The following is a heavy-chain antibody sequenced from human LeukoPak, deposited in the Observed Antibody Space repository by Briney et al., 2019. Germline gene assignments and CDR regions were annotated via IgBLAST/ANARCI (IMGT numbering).Heavy chain of an antibody. D-gene: IGHD6-13*01. J-gene: IGHJ4*02. V-gene: IGHV4-59*08. CDR3: ARDVGIAAAVSDY. Sequence: SETLSLTCTGSGGSISSYYWSWIRQPPGKGLEWIGYIYYSGSTNYNPSLKSRVTISVDTSKNQFSLKLSSVTAADTAVYYCARDVGIAAAVSDYWGQGTLVTVSS. CDR1: GGSISSYY. CDR2: IYYSGST.